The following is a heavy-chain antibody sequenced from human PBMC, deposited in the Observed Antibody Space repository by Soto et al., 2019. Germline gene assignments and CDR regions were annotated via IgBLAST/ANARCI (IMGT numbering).Heavy chain of an antibody. V-gene: IGHV3-30*18. Sequence: QVQLVESGGGVVQPGRSLRLSCAASGFTFSSYGMHWVRQAPGKGLEWVAVISYDGSNKYYADSVKGRFTISRDNSQNTLYLQMNSLRAEDTAVYYCAKDGPSSSDYGDSDGIDRTHDDWGQGTLVTVSS. CDR2: ISYDGSNK. CDR3: AKDGPSSSDYGDSDGIDRTHDD. CDR1: GFTFSSYG. J-gene: IGHJ4*02. D-gene: IGHD4-17*01.